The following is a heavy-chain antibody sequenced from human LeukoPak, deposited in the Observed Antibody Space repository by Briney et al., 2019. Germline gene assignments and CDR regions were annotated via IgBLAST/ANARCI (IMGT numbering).Heavy chain of an antibody. CDR1: GGSITTTNW. Sequence: SGTLSLTCAVSGGSITTTNWWSWVRQPPGKGLEWIGEVHLSGATNYNLSLESRVSMSIDKSKSHLSLEVTSVTAADTAIYYCTRESGAFSPFGFWGQGTLVTVSS. V-gene: IGHV4-4*02. J-gene: IGHJ4*02. CDR3: TRESGAFSPFGF. D-gene: IGHD1-26*01. CDR2: VHLSGAT.